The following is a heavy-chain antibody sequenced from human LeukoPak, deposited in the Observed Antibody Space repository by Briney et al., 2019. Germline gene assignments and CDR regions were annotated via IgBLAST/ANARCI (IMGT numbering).Heavy chain of an antibody. CDR1: GFTFSSYG. J-gene: IGHJ4*02. CDR3: AKGGAYGDYYFDY. Sequence: GGSLRLSCAASGFTFSSYGMSWVRQAPGKGLEWVSAISGSGGSTYYADSVKGRFTISRDNSKNTLYLQMNSLRAEDTAVYYCAKGGAYGDYYFDYWGQGTLVTVSS. CDR2: ISGSGGST. D-gene: IGHD4-17*01. V-gene: IGHV3-23*01.